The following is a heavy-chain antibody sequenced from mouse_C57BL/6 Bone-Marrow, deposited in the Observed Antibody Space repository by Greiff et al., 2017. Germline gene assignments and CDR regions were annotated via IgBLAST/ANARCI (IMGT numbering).Heavy chain of an antibody. Sequence: QVQLQQSDAELVKPGASVKISCKVSGYTFTDHTIHWMKQRPEQGLEWIGYIYPRDGSTKYNEKFKGKATLTADKSSSTAYMELRSLTSEDTAVYYCARSVPPLAMDYWGQGTSVTVSS. D-gene: IGHD5-1*01. CDR1: GYTFTDHT. CDR2: IYPRDGST. CDR3: ARSVPPLAMDY. V-gene: IGHV1-78*01. J-gene: IGHJ4*01.